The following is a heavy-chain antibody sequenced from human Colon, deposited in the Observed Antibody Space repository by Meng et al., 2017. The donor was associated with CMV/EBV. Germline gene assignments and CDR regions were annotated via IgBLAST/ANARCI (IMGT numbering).Heavy chain of an antibody. CDR3: ARVGGHYFDSSGYEFAY. V-gene: IGHV3-23*01. Sequence: GESLKISCAASGFTFSTYAMTWVRQAPGKGLEWVSGISGSGRSTYDADSVKGRFTISRDTSKNTLYLQMNSLRAEDTAVYYCARVGGHYFDSSGYEFAYWGQGTLVTVSS. J-gene: IGHJ4*02. CDR2: ISGSGRST. D-gene: IGHD3-22*01. CDR1: GFTFSTYA.